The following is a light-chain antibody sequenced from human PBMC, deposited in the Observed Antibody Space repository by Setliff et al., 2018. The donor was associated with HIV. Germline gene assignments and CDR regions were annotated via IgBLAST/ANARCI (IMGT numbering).Light chain of an antibody. CDR2: EVS. V-gene: IGLV2-14*01. Sequence: QSALAQPTSVSGSPGQSITISCTGTSSDVGGYNYVSWYQHRPGKAPKVVIYEVSNRPSGVSNRFSGSKSGNTASLTISGLQAEEEADYYCSSYTSSVTPVFGGGTKFTVL. CDR3: SSYTSSVTPV. J-gene: IGLJ3*02. CDR1: SSDVGGYNY.